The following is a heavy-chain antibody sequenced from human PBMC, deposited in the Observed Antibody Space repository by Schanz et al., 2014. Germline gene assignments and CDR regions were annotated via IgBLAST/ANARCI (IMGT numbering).Heavy chain of an antibody. CDR1: GFTFSTSA. J-gene: IGHJ4*01. CDR2: ILGLASTT. CDR3: AKTLFPGGTQTFGN. V-gene: IGHV3-23*01. Sequence: EVQLLESGGGLVQPGGSLRLSCAASGFTFSTSAMSWVRQVPGKGLEWVSAILGLASTTYYADSVKGRFTISRDNSKNLLYLQMNSLRAEDTAVYYCAKTLFPGGTQTFGNWGRGTLVNVSS. D-gene: IGHD2-8*02.